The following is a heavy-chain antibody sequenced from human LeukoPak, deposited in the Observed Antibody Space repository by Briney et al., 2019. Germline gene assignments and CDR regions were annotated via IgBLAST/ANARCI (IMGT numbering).Heavy chain of an antibody. CDR2: ISSNGGST. CDR3: ARDPYGSGDGYFAH. Sequence: GRSRRLSCAASGFTFSSYAMHWVRQAPGKGREYVAAISSNGGSTYYASSVKGRFTISRDNSTKTLCRQMGSLIAEDMAVYHCARDPYGSGDGYFAHWRQGTLASVSS. D-gene: IGHD3-10*01. J-gene: IGHJ4*02. CDR1: GFTFSSYA. V-gene: IGHV3-64*01.